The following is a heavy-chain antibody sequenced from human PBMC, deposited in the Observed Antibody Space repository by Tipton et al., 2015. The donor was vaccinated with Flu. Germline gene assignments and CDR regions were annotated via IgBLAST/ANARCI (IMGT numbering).Heavy chain of an antibody. CDR1: GGSISSYY. V-gene: IGHV4-4*07. CDR3: AREKDSRGSEYFQQ. Sequence: TLSLTCTVSGGSISSYYWSWIRQPAGKGLEWIGRIYTSGSTNYNPSLKSRVTMSVDTSKNQFSLKLSSVTAADTAVYYCAREKDSRGSEYFQQWGQGTLVIVSS. J-gene: IGHJ1*01. D-gene: IGHD6-19*01. CDR2: IYTSGST.